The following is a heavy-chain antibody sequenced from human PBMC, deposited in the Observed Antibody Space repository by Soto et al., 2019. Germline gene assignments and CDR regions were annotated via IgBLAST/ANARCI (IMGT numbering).Heavy chain of an antibody. V-gene: IGHV3-30-3*01. CDR1: GFTFSSYA. D-gene: IGHD6-6*01. J-gene: IGHJ5*02. CDR3: ARDGSLGQLVLFGWFDP. Sequence: QVQLVESGGGVVQPGRSLRLSCAASGFTFSSYAMHWVRQASGKGLEWVAVISYDGSNKYYADSVKGRFTIFRDNSKNTLYLQMNSLSAEDTAVYYCARDGSLGQLVLFGWFDPWGQGTLVTVSS. CDR2: ISYDGSNK.